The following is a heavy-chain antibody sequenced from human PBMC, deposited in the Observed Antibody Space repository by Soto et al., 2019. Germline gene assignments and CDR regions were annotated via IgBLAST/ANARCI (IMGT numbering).Heavy chain of an antibody. CDR2: ISSSSSYT. Sequence: AGGSLRLSCAASGFTFSDYYMSWIRQAPGKGLEWVSYISSSSSYTNYADSVKGRFTISRDNAKNSLYLQMNSLRAEDTAVYYCARDNVDTAMESYYYGMDVWGQGTTVTVSS. D-gene: IGHD5-18*01. J-gene: IGHJ6*02. CDR3: ARDNVDTAMESYYYGMDV. V-gene: IGHV3-11*06. CDR1: GFTFSDYY.